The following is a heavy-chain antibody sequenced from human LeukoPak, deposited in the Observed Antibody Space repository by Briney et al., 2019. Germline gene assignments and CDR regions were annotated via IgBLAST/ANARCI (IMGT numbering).Heavy chain of an antibody. J-gene: IGHJ4*02. V-gene: IGHV1-69*06. CDR2: IIPIFGTA. CDR3: ARALAANLRGDYVDY. Sequence: ASVKVSCKASGGTFSTYAISWVRQAPGQGLEWMGGIIPIFGTANYAQKFQGRVTITADKSTSTAYMELSSLRSEDTAVYYCARALAANLRGDYVDYWGQGTLVTVSS. CDR1: GGTFSTYA. D-gene: IGHD3-9*01.